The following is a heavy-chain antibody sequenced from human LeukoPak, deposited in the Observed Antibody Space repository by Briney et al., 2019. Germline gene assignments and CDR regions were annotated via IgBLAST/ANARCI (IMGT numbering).Heavy chain of an antibody. CDR1: GYSISSGYY. CDR3: ASLDFWSGYRDY. CDR2: IYHSGST. Sequence: SETLSLTCTVSGYSISSGYYWGWIRQPPGKGLEWIGSIYHSGSTYYNPSLKSRVTISVDTSKYQFSLKLSSVTAADTAVYYCASLDFWSGYRDYWGQGTLVTVSS. V-gene: IGHV4-38-2*02. D-gene: IGHD3-3*01. J-gene: IGHJ4*02.